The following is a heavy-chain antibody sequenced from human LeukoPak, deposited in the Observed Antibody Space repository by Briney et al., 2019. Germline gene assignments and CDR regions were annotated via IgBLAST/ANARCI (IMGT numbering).Heavy chain of an antibody. Sequence: GGSLRLSCAASGFTFSSYGMHWVRQAPGKGLEWVAFIRYDGSNKYYADSVKGRFTISRDNSKNTLYLQMNSLRAEDTAVYYCAKDREYQLLYGRFWVYYYYMDVWGKGTTVTVSS. CDR1: GFTFSSYG. J-gene: IGHJ6*03. CDR3: AKDREYQLLYGRFWVYYYYMDV. D-gene: IGHD2-2*02. V-gene: IGHV3-30*02. CDR2: IRYDGSNK.